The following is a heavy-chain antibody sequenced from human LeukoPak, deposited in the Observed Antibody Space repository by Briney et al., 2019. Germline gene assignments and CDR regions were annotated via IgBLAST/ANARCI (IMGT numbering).Heavy chain of an antibody. D-gene: IGHD3-3*02. CDR3: ARHLNYYYYMDV. Sequence: SETLSLTCAVYGGSFSRYYWSWIRQPPGKGLEWIGEINYSGSTNYNPSLKSRVTISVDTSKNQVSLKLSSVTAADTAVYYCARHLNYYYYMDVWGKGTTVSVSS. J-gene: IGHJ6*03. V-gene: IGHV4-34*01. CDR2: INYSGST. CDR1: GGSFSRYY.